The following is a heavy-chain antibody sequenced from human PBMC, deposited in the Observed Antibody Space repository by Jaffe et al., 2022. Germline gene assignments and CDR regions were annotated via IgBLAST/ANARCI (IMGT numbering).Heavy chain of an antibody. V-gene: IGHV1-2*02. CDR1: GYTFTGYY. CDR3: AREYSVSFGTVTTFLGNAFDI. CDR2: INPNSGGT. Sequence: QVQLVQSGAEVKKPGASVKVSCKASGYTFTGYYMHWVRQAPGQGLEWMGWINPNSGGTNYAQKFQGRVTMTRDTSISTAYMELSRLRSDDTAVYYCAREYSVSFGTVTTFLGNAFDIWGQGTMVTVSS. D-gene: IGHD4-17*01. J-gene: IGHJ3*02.